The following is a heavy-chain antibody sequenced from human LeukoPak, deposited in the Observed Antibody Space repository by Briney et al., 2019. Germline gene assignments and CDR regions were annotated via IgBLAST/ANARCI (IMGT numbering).Heavy chain of an antibody. Sequence: GASVKVSCKASGYTFTGYYMHWVRQAPGQGLEWMGWINPNSGGTNYAQKFQGRVTMTRDTSISTAYMELSRLRSDDTAVYYCARDLSPTSVGGWYCSLDYWGQGTLVTVSS. D-gene: IGHD6-19*01. CDR1: GYTFTGYY. V-gene: IGHV1-2*02. CDR2: INPNSGGT. CDR3: ARDLSPTSVGGWYCSLDY. J-gene: IGHJ4*02.